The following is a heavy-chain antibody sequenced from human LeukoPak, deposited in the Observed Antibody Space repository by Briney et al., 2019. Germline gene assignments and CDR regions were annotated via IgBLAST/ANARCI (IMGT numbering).Heavy chain of an antibody. CDR2: IYYSGSP. Sequence: PSGTLSLTCTVSGDSITNNDYYWGWIRQPPGKGLEWIASIYYSGSPYYIPSLKSRATISVDTSRNQFSLQLTSVTATDTAMYFCAGHLMTPAGLRWFDPWGQGILVIVSS. CDR1: GDSITNNDYY. CDR3: AGHLMTPAGLRWFDP. J-gene: IGHJ5*02. D-gene: IGHD2-2*01. V-gene: IGHV4-39*01.